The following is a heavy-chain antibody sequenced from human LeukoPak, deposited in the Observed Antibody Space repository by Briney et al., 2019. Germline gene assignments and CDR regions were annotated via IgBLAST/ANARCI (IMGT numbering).Heavy chain of an antibody. J-gene: IGHJ6*02. V-gene: IGHV3-30*16. CDR1: GGTFSSYA. CDR3: ARGMGVRGHYYGMDV. CDR2: ISYDGSNK. Sequence: SCKASGGTFSSYAISWVRQAPGQGLEWVAVISYDGSNKYYADSVKGRFTISRDNSKNTLYLQMNSLRAEDTAVYYCARGMGVRGHYYGMDVWGQGTTVTVSS. D-gene: IGHD3-10*01.